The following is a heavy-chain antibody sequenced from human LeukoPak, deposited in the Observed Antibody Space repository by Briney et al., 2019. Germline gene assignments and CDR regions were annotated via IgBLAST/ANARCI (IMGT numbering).Heavy chain of an antibody. CDR2: IYYSGST. V-gene: IGHV4-39*01. J-gene: IGHJ4*02. Sequence: SETLSLTCTVSGGSISSSSYYWGWIRQPPGKGLEWIGSIYYSGSTYYNPSLKSRVTISVDTSKNQFSLKLSSVTAADTAVYYCARGDIVVVVAATDTQETQYYFDYWGQGTLVTVSS. CDR3: ARGDIVVVVAATDTQETQYYFDY. CDR1: GGSISSSSYY. D-gene: IGHD2-15*01.